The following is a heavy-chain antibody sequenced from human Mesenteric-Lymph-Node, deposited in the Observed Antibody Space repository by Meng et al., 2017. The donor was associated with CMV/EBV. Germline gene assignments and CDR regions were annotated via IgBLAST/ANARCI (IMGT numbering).Heavy chain of an antibody. V-gene: IGHV1-69*02. CDR3: AGGIAAAGSRWFDP. CDR2: IIPILGIA. D-gene: IGHD6-13*01. CDR1: GGTFNSYT. Sequence: QVKLVKSGAELKKPGSSVKVSCKCSGGTFNSYTISWVRQAPGQGLEWMGRIIPILGIANYAQKFQGRVTITADKSTSTAYMELSSLRSEDTAVYYCAGGIAAAGSRWFDPWGQGTLVTVSS. J-gene: IGHJ5*02.